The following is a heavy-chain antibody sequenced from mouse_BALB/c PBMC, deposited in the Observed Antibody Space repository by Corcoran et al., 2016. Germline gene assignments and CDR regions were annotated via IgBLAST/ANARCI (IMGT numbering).Heavy chain of an antibody. Sequence: QVQLQQSGAELMKPGASVKISCKATGYTFSSYWMEWVKQRPGHGLEWIGEILPGSGSTNYNEKFKGKATFTADTSSNTAYMQLSSLTSEDSAVYYCARYYGSSYWFAYWGQGTLVTVSA. V-gene: IGHV1-9*01. CDR2: ILPGSGST. J-gene: IGHJ3*01. CDR3: ARYYGSSYWFAY. CDR1: GYTFSSYW. D-gene: IGHD1-1*01.